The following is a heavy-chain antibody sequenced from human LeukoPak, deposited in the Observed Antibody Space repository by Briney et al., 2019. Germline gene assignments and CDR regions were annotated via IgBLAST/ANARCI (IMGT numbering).Heavy chain of an antibody. CDR1: GGSISSSSYY. J-gene: IGHJ4*02. V-gene: IGHV4-39*01. CDR3: AISSSWYNY. D-gene: IGHD6-13*01. CDR2: IYYSGST. Sequence: PSETLSLTCTVSGGSISSSSYYWGWIRQPPGKGLEWIGSIYYSGSTYYNPSLKSRVTISVDTSKNQFSLKLSSVTAADTAVYYCAISSSWYNYWGQGTLVTVSS.